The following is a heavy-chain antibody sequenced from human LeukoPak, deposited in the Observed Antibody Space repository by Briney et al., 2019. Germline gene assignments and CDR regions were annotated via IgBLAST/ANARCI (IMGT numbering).Heavy chain of an antibody. J-gene: IGHJ4*02. D-gene: IGHD1-7*01. V-gene: IGHV3-21*01. Sequence: GGSQRLSCAASGFTVSSYSMNWVRQAPGKGLEWVSSISSSSSYIYYADSVKGRFTISRDNAKNSLYLQMNSLRAEDTAVYYCARAKTGTCDYWGQGTLVTVSS. CDR1: GFTVSSYS. CDR3: ARAKTGTCDY. CDR2: ISSSSSYI.